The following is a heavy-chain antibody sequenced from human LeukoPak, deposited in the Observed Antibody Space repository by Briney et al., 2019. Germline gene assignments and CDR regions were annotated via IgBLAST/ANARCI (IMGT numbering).Heavy chain of an antibody. J-gene: IGHJ5*02. CDR2: INHSGST. CDR3: ARGPPGYSSSWYRVWFDP. D-gene: IGHD6-13*01. V-gene: IGHV4-34*01. Sequence: SETLSLTCAVYGGSFSGYYWSWIRQPPGKGLEWIGGINHSGSTNYNPSLKSRVTISVDTSKNQFSLKLSSVTAADTAVYYCARGPPGYSSSWYRVWFDPWGQGTLVTVSS. CDR1: GGSFSGYY.